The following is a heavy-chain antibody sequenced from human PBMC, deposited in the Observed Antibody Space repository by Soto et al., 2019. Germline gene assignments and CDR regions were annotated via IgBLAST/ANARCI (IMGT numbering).Heavy chain of an antibody. CDR2: LNQDGSEI. V-gene: IGHV3-7*01. CDR3: ASWVYPRNY. D-gene: IGHD3-16*01. J-gene: IGHJ4*02. Sequence: EVQLVESGGGLVQPGGSLRLSCVTSGFTFSASWMNWVRQAPGKGLEWVANLNQDGSEIKYVDSVKGRFTISSDNARNSVYLQINGLTAEDTAVYYCASWVYPRNYWGQGTLVTVSS. CDR1: GFTFSASW.